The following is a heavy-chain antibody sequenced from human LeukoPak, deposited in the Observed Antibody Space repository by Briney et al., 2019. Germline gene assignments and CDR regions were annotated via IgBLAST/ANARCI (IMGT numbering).Heavy chain of an antibody. D-gene: IGHD3-22*01. CDR3: ARGLHLDYYDSSANWFDP. V-gene: IGHV1-2*02. CDR2: INPNSGGT. Sequence: PGASVKVSCKASGYTFTTFCIHWVRQAPGQRLEWMGWINPNSGGTNYAQKFQGRVTMTRDTSISTAYMELSRLRSEDTAVYYCARGLHLDYYDSSANWFDPWGQGTLVTVSS. CDR1: GYTFTTFC. J-gene: IGHJ5*02.